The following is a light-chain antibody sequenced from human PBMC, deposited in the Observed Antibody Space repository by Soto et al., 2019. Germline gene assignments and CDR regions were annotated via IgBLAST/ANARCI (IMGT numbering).Light chain of an antibody. CDR1: SSDVGGYNY. V-gene: IGLV2-11*01. CDR3: CSYAGSYTSWV. J-gene: IGLJ1*01. Sequence: QSALTQPRSVSGSPGQSVTISCTGTSSDVGGYNYVSWYQQHPGKAPKLMIYDDSKRPSGVPDRFSGSKSGNTASLTISRLQAEDEADYYCCSYAGSYTSWVFGTGTKLTVL. CDR2: DDS.